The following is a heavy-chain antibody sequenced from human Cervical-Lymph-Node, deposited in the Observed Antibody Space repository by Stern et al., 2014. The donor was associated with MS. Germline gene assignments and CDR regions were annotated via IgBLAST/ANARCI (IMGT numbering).Heavy chain of an antibody. J-gene: IGHJ3*02. CDR3: ARVVGQAAFDI. Sequence: QVQLQESGPGLVKPSETLSLTCTVSGGSISSYYWSWIRQPPGKGLEWIGYIYYSGSTNYNPSLKSRVTISVDTSKNQFPLKLSSVTAADTAVYYCARVVGQAAFDIWGQGTMVTASS. CDR1: GGSISSYY. V-gene: IGHV4-59*01. CDR2: IYYSGST.